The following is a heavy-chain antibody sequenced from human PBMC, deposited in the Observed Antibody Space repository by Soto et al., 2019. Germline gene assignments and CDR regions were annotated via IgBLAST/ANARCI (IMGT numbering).Heavy chain of an antibody. Sequence: PSETLSLTCTVSGGSISGCYWSWIRQHPWKGLEWIGYIYYSGSTYYNPSLKSRVTISVDTPKNQFSLKLSSVTAADTAVYYCARSVFPWGQGTLVTVSS. CDR2: IYYSGST. J-gene: IGHJ5*02. V-gene: IGHV4-59*06. CDR1: GGSISGCY. CDR3: ARSVFP.